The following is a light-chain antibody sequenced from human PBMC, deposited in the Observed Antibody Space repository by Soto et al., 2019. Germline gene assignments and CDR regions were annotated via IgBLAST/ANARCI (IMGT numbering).Light chain of an antibody. V-gene: IGKV1-33*01. CDR3: QKYDDVPQ. Sequence: DILMTQSPSSLSASVGDTVTITCQASQDITNHLNWYQQKPGKAPNLLIYDASHLETGVPSRFSGSGSGTYFTLTISSLQPEDIATYYCQKYDDVPQFGPGTKVDF. CDR1: QDITNH. J-gene: IGKJ3*01. CDR2: DAS.